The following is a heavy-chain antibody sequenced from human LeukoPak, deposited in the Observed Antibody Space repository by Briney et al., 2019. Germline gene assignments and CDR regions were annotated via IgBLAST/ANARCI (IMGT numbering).Heavy chain of an antibody. Sequence: PGGSLRLSCAASGFTFSSYGMHWVRQAPGKGLEWVAFIRYDGSNKYYADSVKGRFTISRDNSKNTLYLQMNSLRAEDTAVYYCARRVVVPAAMSYAPKGQYCSGGSCRVPDAFDIWGQGTMVTVSS. V-gene: IGHV3-30*02. CDR2: IRYDGSNK. CDR3: ARRVVVPAAMSYAPKGQYCSGGSCRVPDAFDI. D-gene: IGHD2-15*01. J-gene: IGHJ3*02. CDR1: GFTFSSYG.